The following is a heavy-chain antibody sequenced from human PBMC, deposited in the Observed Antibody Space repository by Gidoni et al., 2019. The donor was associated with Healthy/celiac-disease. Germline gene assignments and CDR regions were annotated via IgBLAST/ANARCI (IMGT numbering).Heavy chain of an antibody. Sequence: QVQLLQSGAEVKKPGASVKVPCRASGYTFTRYDINWVRQATGQGREWMGWMNPNSGNTGYAQKSQGRVTMTRNTSISTAYMELSSLRSEDTAVYYCARGDPPQWPALYYYGMDVWGQGTTVTVSS. CDR2: MNPNSGNT. D-gene: IGHD6-19*01. CDR3: ARGDPPQWPALYYYGMDV. CDR1: GYTFTRYD. V-gene: IGHV1-8*01. J-gene: IGHJ6*02.